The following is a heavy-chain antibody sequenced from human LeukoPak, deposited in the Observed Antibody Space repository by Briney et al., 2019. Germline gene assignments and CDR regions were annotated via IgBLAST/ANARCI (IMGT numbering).Heavy chain of an antibody. J-gene: IGHJ4*02. Sequence: GGSLRLSCAASGFPFSSYEMNWVRQAPRKGLEWVSFISSSGSMIYYADSVKGRFTISRDNAKNSLYLQMNSLRVEDTGIYYCARDRRPSYWGQGTLVTVSS. CDR3: ARDRRPSY. D-gene: IGHD6-6*01. CDR1: GFPFSSYE. V-gene: IGHV3-48*03. CDR2: ISSSGSMI.